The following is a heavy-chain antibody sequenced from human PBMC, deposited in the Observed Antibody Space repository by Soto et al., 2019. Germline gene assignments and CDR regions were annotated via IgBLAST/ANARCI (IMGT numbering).Heavy chain of an antibody. CDR2: ISYDGNNK. CDR1: GFTYSTYT. J-gene: IGHJ4*02. D-gene: IGHD1-7*01. V-gene: IGHV3-30-3*01. CDR3: ASDGVSSNDYTWNYVTYFDS. Sequence: QVQLVESGGGVVQPGRSLRLSCAASGFTYSTYTMHWVRQAPGKGLEWGAVISYDGNNKFYADSVKGRFTISRDSTKQTLYLQMNSLRPDDTAMYYCASDGVSSNDYTWNYVTYFDSWGQGALVTVS.